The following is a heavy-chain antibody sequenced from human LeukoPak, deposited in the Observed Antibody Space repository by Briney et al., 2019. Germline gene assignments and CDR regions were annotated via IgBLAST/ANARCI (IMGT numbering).Heavy chain of an antibody. D-gene: IGHD3-10*01. J-gene: IGHJ4*02. V-gene: IGHV3-66*01. CDR2: IYSGGST. CDR1: GFTFDDYA. CDR3: ARGTVTMVDY. Sequence: GGSLRLSCAASGFTFDDYAMHWVRQAPGKGLEWVSVIYSGGSTYYADTVKGRFTISRDNSKNTLFLQMDSLRAGDTAVYYCARGTVTMVDYWGQGTLVTVSS.